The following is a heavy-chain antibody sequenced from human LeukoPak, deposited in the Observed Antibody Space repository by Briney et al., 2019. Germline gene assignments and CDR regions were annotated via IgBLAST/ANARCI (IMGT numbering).Heavy chain of an antibody. Sequence: ASVKVSCKTSGYAFTTYAVNWVRQAPGQGLEWMGWINTNTGNPTYAQGFTGRFVFSLDTSVSTAYLQISSLEAEDTAVYYCAGAIKGNYYDSSGYYYFDYWGQGTLVTVSS. J-gene: IGHJ4*02. D-gene: IGHD3-22*01. CDR2: INTNTGNP. V-gene: IGHV7-4-1*02. CDR3: AGAIKGNYYDSSGYYYFDY. CDR1: GYAFTTYA.